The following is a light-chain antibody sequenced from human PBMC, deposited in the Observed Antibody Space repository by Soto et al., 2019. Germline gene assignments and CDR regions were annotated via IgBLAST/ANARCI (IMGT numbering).Light chain of an antibody. V-gene: IGKV1-17*03. CDR2: GAS. Sequence: DIQMTQSPSAMSASVGDRVTITCRASRGINNYLVWFQQKPGRVPKRLISGASRLQPGVPSRFSGSGFGTEFTLTISSLQPEDFATYYCLHHYTFPLAFGGGTKVDIK. CDR1: RGINNY. CDR3: LHHYTFPLA. J-gene: IGKJ4*01.